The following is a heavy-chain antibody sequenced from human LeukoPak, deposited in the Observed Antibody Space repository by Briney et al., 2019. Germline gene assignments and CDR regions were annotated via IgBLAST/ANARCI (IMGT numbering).Heavy chain of an antibody. J-gene: IGHJ3*02. CDR1: GYTFTGYY. V-gene: IGHV1-2*02. Sequence: GASVKVSCKASGYTFTGYYMHWVRQAPGQGLERMGWINPNSGGTNYAQKFQGRVTMTRDTSISTAYMELSRLRSDDTAVYYCARGGATSSHAFDIWGQGTMVTVSS. CDR3: ARGGATSSHAFDI. D-gene: IGHD1-26*01. CDR2: INPNSGGT.